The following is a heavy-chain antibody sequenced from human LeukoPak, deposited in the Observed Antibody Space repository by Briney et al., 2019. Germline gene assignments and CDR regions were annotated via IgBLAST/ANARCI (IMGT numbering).Heavy chain of an antibody. V-gene: IGHV3-23*01. J-gene: IGHJ4*02. CDR3: AKRGVVIRVILVGFHKEAYYFDS. CDR2: ISDRGSRT. D-gene: IGHD3-22*01. Sequence: PGGSLRLSCAVSGIPLSNYGMSWVRQAPGKGLEWVAGISDRGSRTNYADSVKGRFTISTDHPKNTLYLQMNSLRAEDTAVYFCAKRGVVIRVILVGFHKEAYYFDSWGQGALVTVPS. CDR1: GIPLSNYG.